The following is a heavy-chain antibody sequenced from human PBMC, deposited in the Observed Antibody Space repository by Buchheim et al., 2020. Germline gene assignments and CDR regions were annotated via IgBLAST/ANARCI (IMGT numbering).Heavy chain of an antibody. CDR1: GFSLSTNGMS. Sequence: QVTLRESGPALVKPTQTLTLTCTFSGFSLSTNGMSVSWIRQPPGKALEWLARIDWDDDEYYSTSLKTRLTISTDTSKNQVVLTMTNMDPVDTATYFCARQTVQNSGVDYWGRGTL. CDR2: IDWDDDE. D-gene: IGHD4-17*01. J-gene: IGHJ4*02. CDR3: ARQTVQNSGVDY. V-gene: IGHV2-70*15.